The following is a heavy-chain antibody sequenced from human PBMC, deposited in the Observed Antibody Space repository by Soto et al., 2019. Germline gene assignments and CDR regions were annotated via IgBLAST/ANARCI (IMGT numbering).Heavy chain of an antibody. CDR3: ARATQSYYDTSGYYSYVH. Sequence: EVQLVESGGGVVRPGGSLRLSCAASGFTFDEYALTWVRQAPGKGLEWVAGINWNGGSKGYADSVKGRFTISRDNAKSSLYLQMNNLRAEDTASYFCARATQSYYDTSGYYSYVHWGQGAQVTVSS. CDR2: INWNGGSK. V-gene: IGHV3-20*04. D-gene: IGHD3-22*01. CDR1: GFTFDEYA. J-gene: IGHJ4*02.